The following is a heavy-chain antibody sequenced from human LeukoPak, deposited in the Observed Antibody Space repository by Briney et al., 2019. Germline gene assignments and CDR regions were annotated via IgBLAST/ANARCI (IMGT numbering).Heavy chain of an antibody. J-gene: IGHJ5*02. Sequence: SVKVSCKSSGGTFSIYAISWVRQAPGQGLEWMGGIIPIFGTSNYAQKFQGRVTITADESTSTAYMELSSLRSEDTAVYYCARDHRFIFVGERSSTSPNWFDPWGQGTLVTVSS. CDR3: ARDHRFIFVGERSSTSPNWFDP. CDR2: IIPIFGTS. D-gene: IGHD2-2*01. CDR1: GGTFSIYA. V-gene: IGHV1-69*13.